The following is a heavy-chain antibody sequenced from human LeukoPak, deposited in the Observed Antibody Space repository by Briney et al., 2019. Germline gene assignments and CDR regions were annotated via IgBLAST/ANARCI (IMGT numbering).Heavy chain of an antibody. CDR3: ARVGGSRRSFYYGMDV. J-gene: IGHJ6*02. V-gene: IGHV4-61*08. CDR2: IYYSGST. D-gene: IGHD6-13*01. CDR1: GGSISSGDYY. Sequence: SETLSLTCTVSGGSISSGDYYWSWIRQPPGKGLEWIGYIYYSGSTNYNPSLKSRVTISVDTSKNQFSLKLSSVTAADTAVYYCARVGGSRRSFYYGMDVWGQGTTVTVSS.